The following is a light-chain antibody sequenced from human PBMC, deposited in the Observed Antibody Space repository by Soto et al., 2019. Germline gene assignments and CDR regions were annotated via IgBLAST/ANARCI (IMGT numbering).Light chain of an antibody. CDR1: QSVSSSH. Sequence: EIVLTQSPGTLSLSPGERATLSCRASQSVSSSHLAWYQQKPGQAPRLLIYSASSRDTGIPDRFSGSGSGTDFTLTISRLEPEDFAVYYCQRYGGFGQGTKVDIK. CDR3: QRYGG. CDR2: SAS. V-gene: IGKV3-20*01. J-gene: IGKJ1*01.